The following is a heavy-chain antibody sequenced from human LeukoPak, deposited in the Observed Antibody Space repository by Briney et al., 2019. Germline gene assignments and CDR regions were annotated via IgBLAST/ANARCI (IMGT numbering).Heavy chain of an antibody. J-gene: IGHJ4*02. CDR2: ISSDGSTT. V-gene: IGHV3-74*01. D-gene: IGHD2-2*01. CDR3: AKGVVPAATDVGY. CDR1: GFSFNSYW. Sequence: GGSLRLSCAASGFSFNSYWMHWVRQVPGKGLVWVSRISSDGSTTSYADSVKGRFTISRDNAKNTLYLQMNSLRAEDTAVYYCAKGVVPAATDVGYWGQGTLVTVSS.